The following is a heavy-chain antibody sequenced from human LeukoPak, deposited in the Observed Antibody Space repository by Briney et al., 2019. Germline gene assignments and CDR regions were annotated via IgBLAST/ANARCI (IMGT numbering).Heavy chain of an antibody. D-gene: IGHD2-15*01. CDR3: ARRAVVAPAFDI. V-gene: IGHV1-18*01. Sequence: AASVKVSCKASGYTFTSYGISWVRQAPGQGLEWMGWISGYNGNTNYAQKLQGRVTMTTDTSTSTAYMELRSLRSDDTAVYYCARRAVVAPAFDIWGQGTMVTVSS. CDR2: ISGYNGNT. CDR1: GYTFTSYG. J-gene: IGHJ3*02.